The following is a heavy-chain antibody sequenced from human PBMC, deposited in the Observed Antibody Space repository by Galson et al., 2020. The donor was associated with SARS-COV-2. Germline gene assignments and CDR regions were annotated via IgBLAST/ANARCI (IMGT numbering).Heavy chain of an antibody. Sequence: GESLKISCAASGFTFSSYGMHWVRQAPGKGLEWVAVIWYDGSNKYYADSVKGRFTISRDNSKNTLYLQMNSLRAEDTAVYYCARDGGYSGYDHFDYWGQGTLVTVSS. CDR3: ARDGGYSGYDHFDY. CDR1: GFTFSSYG. D-gene: IGHD5-12*01. J-gene: IGHJ4*02. CDR2: IWYDGSNK. V-gene: IGHV3-33*01.